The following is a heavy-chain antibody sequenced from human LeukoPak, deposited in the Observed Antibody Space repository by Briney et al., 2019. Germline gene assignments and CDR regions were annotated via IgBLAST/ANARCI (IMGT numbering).Heavy chain of an antibody. CDR2: IYHSGST. Sequence: SETLSLTCTVSGGSISSYYWGWIRQPPGKGLEWIGSIYHSGSTYYNPSLKSRVTISVDMSKNQFSLKLSSVTAADTAVYYCARLFLEWLTIDYWGQGTLVTVSS. V-gene: IGHV4-38-2*02. CDR3: ARLFLEWLTIDY. D-gene: IGHD3-3*01. CDR1: GGSISSYY. J-gene: IGHJ4*02.